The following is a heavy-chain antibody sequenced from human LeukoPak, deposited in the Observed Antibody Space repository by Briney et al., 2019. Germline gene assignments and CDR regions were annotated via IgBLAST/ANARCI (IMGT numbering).Heavy chain of an antibody. Sequence: PGRSLRLSCAASGFTFSSYGMHWVRQAPGKGLEWVAVISYDGSNKYYADSVKGRFIISRDNSKNTLYLQVTSLRAEDTAVYYCAKDHKGYYYGMDVWGQGTTVTVSS. CDR2: ISYDGSNK. J-gene: IGHJ6*02. V-gene: IGHV3-30*18. CDR1: GFTFSSYG. CDR3: AKDHKGYYYGMDV.